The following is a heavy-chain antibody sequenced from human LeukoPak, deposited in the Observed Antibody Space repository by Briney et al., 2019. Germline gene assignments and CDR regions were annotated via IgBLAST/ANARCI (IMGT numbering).Heavy chain of an antibody. Sequence: PSETLSLTCTVSGGSVTGYYWSWIRQPPGKGLEWIGCIYYSGSATYNPSLKSRVIISADTSNNQLSLRLSSVTAADTAVYYCARLRDYYDTSGYYYWGQGTLVTASS. V-gene: IGHV4-59*08. CDR1: GGSVTGYY. D-gene: IGHD3-22*01. J-gene: IGHJ4*02. CDR3: ARLRDYYDTSGYYY. CDR2: IYYSGSA.